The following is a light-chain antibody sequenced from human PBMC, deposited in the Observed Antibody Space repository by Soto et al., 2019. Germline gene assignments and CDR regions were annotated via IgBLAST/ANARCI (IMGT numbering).Light chain of an antibody. CDR2: TAS. Sequence: DIQVTQSPSSLSTSVGDRVTITCRASQSIRTYLNWYQQRPGKPPKLLIHTASTLQSGVPSRFSGSGSGTDFTLTISSLQPEDFATYYCQQRSNWPPKITFGQGTRLEIK. J-gene: IGKJ5*01. CDR1: QSIRTY. CDR3: QQRSNWPPKIT. V-gene: IGKV1-39*01.